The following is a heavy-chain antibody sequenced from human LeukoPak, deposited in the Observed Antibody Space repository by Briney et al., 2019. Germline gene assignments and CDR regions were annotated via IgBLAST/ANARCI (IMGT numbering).Heavy chain of an antibody. D-gene: IGHD1-26*01. J-gene: IGHJ4*02. CDR1: GDSITSSNW. CDR2: IYHSGNT. Sequence: SGTLSLTCAVSGDSITSSNWWSWVRQPPEEGLEWIGEIYHSGNTNYNPPLKSRVTISFDKSKNQFSLKLKSVTAADTAVYYCARAGALGGHDFWVQGSLVTVSS. V-gene: IGHV4-4*02. CDR3: ARAGALGGHDF.